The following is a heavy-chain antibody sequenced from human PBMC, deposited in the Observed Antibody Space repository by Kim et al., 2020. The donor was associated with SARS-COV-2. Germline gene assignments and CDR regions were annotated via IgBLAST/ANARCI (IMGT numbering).Heavy chain of an antibody. D-gene: IGHD1-7*01. CDR2: INTNTGNP. V-gene: IGHV7-4-1*02. Sequence: ASVKVSCKASGYTFTSYAMNWVRQAPGQGLEWMGWINTNTGNPTYAQGFTGRFVFSLDTSVSTAYLQISSLKADDTAVYYCARDTPLFGTGTNQGVFFDYWGQGTLVTVSS. CDR3: ARDTPLFGTGTNQGVFFDY. CDR1: GYTFTSYA. J-gene: IGHJ4*02.